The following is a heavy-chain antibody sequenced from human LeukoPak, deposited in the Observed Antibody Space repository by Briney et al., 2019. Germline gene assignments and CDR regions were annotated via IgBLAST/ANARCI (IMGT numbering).Heavy chain of an antibody. CDR2: ISGSGGST. Sequence: GGSLRLSCAASGFTFSSYAMSWVRQAPGKGLEWVSAISGSGGSTCYADSVKGRFTISRDNSKNTLYLQMNSLRAEDTAVYYCAKDLGRVVVITTVTGAFDIWGQGTMVTVSS. D-gene: IGHD3-22*01. V-gene: IGHV3-23*01. CDR1: GFTFSSYA. J-gene: IGHJ3*02. CDR3: AKDLGRVVVITTVTGAFDI.